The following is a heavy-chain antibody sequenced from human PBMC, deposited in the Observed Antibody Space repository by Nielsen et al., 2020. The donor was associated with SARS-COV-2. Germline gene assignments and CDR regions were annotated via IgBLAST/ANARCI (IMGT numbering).Heavy chain of an antibody. D-gene: IGHD6-6*01. V-gene: IGHV3-11*01. CDR3: ARDHSSSSPYYYYYYMDV. Sequence: GGSLRLSCAASGFTFSDYYMSWIRQAPGKGLEWVSYISSSGSTIYYADSVKGRFTISRDNAKNSLYLQMNSLRAEDTAVYYCARDHSSSSPYYYYYYMDVWGKGTTVTVSS. CDR1: GFTFSDYY. J-gene: IGHJ6*03. CDR2: ISSSGSTI.